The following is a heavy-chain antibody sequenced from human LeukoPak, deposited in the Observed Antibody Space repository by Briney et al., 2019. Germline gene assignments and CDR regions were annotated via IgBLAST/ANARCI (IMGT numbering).Heavy chain of an antibody. D-gene: IGHD6-13*01. CDR2: ISWNSGSI. CDR1: GFTFDDYA. J-gene: IGHJ4*02. V-gene: IGHV3-9*01. CDR3: AKGGPYRAAAGLLDY. Sequence: GGSLRLSCAASGFTFDDYAMHWVRQAPGKGLEWVSGISWNSGSIGYADSVKGRFTISGDNAKNSLYLQMNSLRAEDTALYYCAKGGPYRAAAGLLDYWGQGTLVTVSS.